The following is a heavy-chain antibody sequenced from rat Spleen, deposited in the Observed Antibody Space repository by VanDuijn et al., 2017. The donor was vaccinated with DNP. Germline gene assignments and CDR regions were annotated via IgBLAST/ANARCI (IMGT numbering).Heavy chain of an antibody. D-gene: IGHD1-6*01. CDR1: GFALSDYY. V-gene: IGHV2-15*01. CDR3: TSWTTDYPYYFDY. J-gene: IGHJ2*01. CDR2: IWSSGTT. Sequence: VQLVESGGGLEQPGRALNLSCKASGFALSDYYMAWVRQPPGKGLEWVGAIWSSGTTDYNSALKSRLSISRDTSKSQILLEMNTMQTEDTAIYFCTSWTTDYPYYFDYWGQGVMVTVSS.